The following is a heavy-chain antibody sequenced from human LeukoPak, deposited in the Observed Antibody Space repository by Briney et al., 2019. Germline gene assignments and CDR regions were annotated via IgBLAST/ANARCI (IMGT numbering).Heavy chain of an antibody. Sequence: ASVKVSCEASGYTFTGYYMHWVRQAPGQGLEWMGRINPNSGGTNYAQKFQGRVTMTRDTSISTAYMELSRLRSDDTAVYYCARDFCSSTSCYVMGDYWGQGTLVTVSS. J-gene: IGHJ4*02. V-gene: IGHV1-2*06. CDR2: INPNSGGT. CDR3: ARDFCSSTSCYVMGDY. D-gene: IGHD2-2*01. CDR1: GYTFTGYY.